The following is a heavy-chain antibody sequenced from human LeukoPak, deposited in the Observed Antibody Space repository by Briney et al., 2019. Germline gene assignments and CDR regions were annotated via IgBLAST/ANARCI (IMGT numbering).Heavy chain of an antibody. D-gene: IGHD5-12*01. J-gene: IGHJ6*03. CDR1: GFTFSSYG. V-gene: IGHV3-30*03. CDR3: ASSINYMDV. Sequence: PGGSLRLSCAASGFTFSSYGMHWVRQAPGKGLEWVAVISYDGNNKYYVDSVKGRFTISRDNSQNTVYLQMNSLRAEDTAVYYCASSINYMDVWGKGTTVTVSS. CDR2: ISYDGNNK.